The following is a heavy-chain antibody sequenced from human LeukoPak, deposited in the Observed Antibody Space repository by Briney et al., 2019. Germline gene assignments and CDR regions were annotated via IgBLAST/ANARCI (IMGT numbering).Heavy chain of an antibody. V-gene: IGHV4-61*02. CDR3: ARHGSYDILTGYYILVGPGRRNTNWYFDL. J-gene: IGHJ2*01. Sequence: SQTLSLTCTVSGDSISSGDYYWSWIRQPAGKGLEWIGRISNNPSLKSRVTISVDTSKNQFSLKLSSVTAADTAVYYCARHGSYDILTGYYILVGPGRRNTNWYFDLWGRGTLVTVSS. CDR1: GDSISSGDYY. D-gene: IGHD3-9*01. CDR2: ISN.